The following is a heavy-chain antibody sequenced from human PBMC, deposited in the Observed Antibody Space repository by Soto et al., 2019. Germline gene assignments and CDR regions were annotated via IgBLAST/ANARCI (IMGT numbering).Heavy chain of an antibody. CDR2: ISSSSSYI. J-gene: IGHJ6*03. CDR3: AKDGRLTDGSGSYPQYYYYYYMDV. D-gene: IGHD3-10*01. Sequence: GGSLRLSCAASGFTFSSYSMNWVRQAPGKGLEWVSSISSSSSYIYYADSVKGRFTISRDNAKNSLYLQMNSLRAEDTALYYCAKDGRLTDGSGSYPQYYYYYYMDVWGKGTTVTVSS. CDR1: GFTFSSYS. V-gene: IGHV3-21*04.